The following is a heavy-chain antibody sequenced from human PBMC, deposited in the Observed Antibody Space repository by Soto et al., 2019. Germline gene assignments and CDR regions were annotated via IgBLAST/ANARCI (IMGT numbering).Heavy chain of an antibody. Sequence: HPGGSLRLSCAASGFTFSGSAMHWVRQASGKGLEWVGRIRSKANSYATAYAASVKGRFTISRDDSKNTAYLQMNSLKTEDTAVYYCRTTYYYDSSGSHDAFDIWGQGTMVTVSS. CDR3: RTTYYYDSSGSHDAFDI. J-gene: IGHJ3*02. CDR1: GFTFSGSA. V-gene: IGHV3-73*01. D-gene: IGHD3-22*01. CDR2: IRSKANSYAT.